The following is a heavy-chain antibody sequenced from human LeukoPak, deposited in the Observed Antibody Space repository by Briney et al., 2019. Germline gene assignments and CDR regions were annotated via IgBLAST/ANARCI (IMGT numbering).Heavy chain of an antibody. CDR3: AKVNGIAVAGYDY. J-gene: IGHJ4*02. V-gene: IGHV3-30*04. CDR1: GFTFSSYA. CDR2: ISYDGSNK. D-gene: IGHD6-19*01. Sequence: GRSLRLSCAASGFTFSSYAMHWVRQAPGKGLEWVAVISYDGSNKYYADSVKGRFTISRDNSKNTLYLQMNSLRAEDTAVYYCAKVNGIAVAGYDYWGQGTLVTVSS.